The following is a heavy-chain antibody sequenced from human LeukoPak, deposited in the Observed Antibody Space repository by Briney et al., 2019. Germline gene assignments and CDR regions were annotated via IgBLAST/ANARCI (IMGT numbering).Heavy chain of an antibody. V-gene: IGHV3-30-3*01. Sequence: GGSLRLSCAASGFTFSSYAMHWVRQAPGKGLEWVAVISYDGSNKYYADSVKGRFTISRDNSKNTLYLQMNSLRAEDTAVYYCANIPYWLYSSSLLDYWGQGTLVTVSS. D-gene: IGHD6-6*01. CDR1: GFTFSSYA. CDR3: ANIPYWLYSSSLLDY. CDR2: ISYDGSNK. J-gene: IGHJ4*02.